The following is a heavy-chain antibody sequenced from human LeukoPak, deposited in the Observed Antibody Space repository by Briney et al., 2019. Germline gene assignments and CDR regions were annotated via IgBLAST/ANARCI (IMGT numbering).Heavy chain of an antibody. Sequence: ASVKVSCKVSGYTLTELSMHWVRQAPGKGLEWMGGFDPEEGEAIYAQTFQGRVTMTEDTSTDTAYMELSSLRSGDTAVYYCASTRIPMLRGPSDPWGQGTLVTVSS. J-gene: IGHJ5*02. V-gene: IGHV1-24*01. CDR1: GYTLTELS. CDR3: ASTRIPMLRGPSDP. D-gene: IGHD3-10*01. CDR2: FDPEEGEA.